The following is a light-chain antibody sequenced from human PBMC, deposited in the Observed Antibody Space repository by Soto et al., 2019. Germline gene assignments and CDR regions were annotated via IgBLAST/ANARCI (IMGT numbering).Light chain of an antibody. J-gene: IGLJ2*01. V-gene: IGLV1-44*01. CDR3: NSYAGNNILV. Sequence: QSVLTQPPSASGTPGQRVTISSSGSSSNIGSNTVNWYQQLPGTAPKLLIYSNNQRPSGVPDRFSGSKSGNTASLTVSGLQAEDEADYYCNSYAGNNILVFGGGTKLTVL. CDR1: SSNIGSNT. CDR2: SNN.